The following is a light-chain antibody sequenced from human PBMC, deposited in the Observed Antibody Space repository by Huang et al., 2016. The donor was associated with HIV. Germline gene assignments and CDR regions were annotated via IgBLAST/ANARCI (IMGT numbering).Light chain of an antibody. CDR3: QQYDNWPLT. Sequence: IVMTQTPATLSVSAGERVTLSCRASQIININLDWYQQKPGQPPRLLIDGASTRATGDPGRFNGGGSGTEFTLAISSLQSEDVAVYYCQQYDNWPLTFGGGTKVEVK. J-gene: IGKJ4*01. CDR2: GAS. V-gene: IGKV3-15*01. CDR1: QIININ.